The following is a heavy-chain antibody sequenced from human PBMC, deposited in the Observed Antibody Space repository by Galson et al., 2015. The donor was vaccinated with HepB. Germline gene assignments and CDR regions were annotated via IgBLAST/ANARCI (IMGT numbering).Heavy chain of an antibody. V-gene: IGHV3-33*01. CDR3: ARELAARPAPRHDAFDI. Sequence: SLRLSCAASGFTFSSYGMHWVRQAPGKGLEWVAVIWYDGSNKYYADSAKGRFTISRDNSKNTLYLQMNSLRAEDTAVYYCARELAARPAPRHDAFDIWGQGTMVTVSS. J-gene: IGHJ3*02. CDR1: GFTFSSYG. CDR2: IWYDGSNK. D-gene: IGHD6-6*01.